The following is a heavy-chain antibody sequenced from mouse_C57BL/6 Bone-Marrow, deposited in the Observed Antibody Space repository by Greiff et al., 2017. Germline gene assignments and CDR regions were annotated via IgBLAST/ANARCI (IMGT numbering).Heavy chain of an antibody. CDR2: ISSGGSYT. CDR3: ARRPYYYGTY. D-gene: IGHD1-1*01. Sequence: EVQGVESGGDLVKPGGSLKLSCAASGFTFSSYGMSWVRQTPDKRLEWVATISSGGSYTYYPDSVKGRFTISRDNAKNTLYLQMSSLKSEDTAMYYCARRPYYYGTYWGQGTLVTVSA. V-gene: IGHV5-6*01. J-gene: IGHJ3*01. CDR1: GFTFSSYG.